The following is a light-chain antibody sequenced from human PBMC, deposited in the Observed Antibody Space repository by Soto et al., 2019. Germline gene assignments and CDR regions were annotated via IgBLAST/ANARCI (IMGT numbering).Light chain of an antibody. J-gene: IGKJ2*01. CDR1: QSVSSSY. CDR2: GAS. Sequence: EIVLKQSPGTLSLSPGERATLSCRASQSVSSSYLAWYQQKPGQAPRLLIYGASSRATGIPERFSGSGSGTDFTLTISRLEPEDFAVYYCQQYGSSPYTFGRGTKLEIK. CDR3: QQYGSSPYT. V-gene: IGKV3-20*01.